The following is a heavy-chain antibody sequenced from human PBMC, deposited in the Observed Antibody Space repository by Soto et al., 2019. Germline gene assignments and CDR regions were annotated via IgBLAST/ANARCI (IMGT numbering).Heavy chain of an antibody. D-gene: IGHD4-17*01. J-gene: IGHJ4*02. Sequence: GGSLRLSCAASGFIFSNYSMSWVRQAPGKGLEWVSGTSTNATTTDYADSVKGRFTISRDNAKNTLFLQMNSLRPEDTALYYCAKDMKWGGMTTIHYFDSWGQGTQVTVSS. CDR1: GFIFSNYS. CDR3: AKDMKWGGMTTIHYFDS. V-gene: IGHV3-23*01. CDR2: TSTNATTT.